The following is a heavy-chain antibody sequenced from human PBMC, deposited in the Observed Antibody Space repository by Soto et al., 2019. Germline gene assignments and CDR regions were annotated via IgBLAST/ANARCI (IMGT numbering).Heavy chain of an antibody. V-gene: IGHV3-23*01. CDR3: AKGMPRVDTMLVVHYYFHG. D-gene: IGHD3-22*01. CDR2: ISGSGGST. Sequence: XGSLRLSCASSVFTFSSYAMSCVRHSPGKWLEWVSAISGSGGSTYYADSVKGRFTISRDNSKNTLYLQMNSLRAEDTAVYYCAKGMPRVDTMLVVHYYFHGWGQATLVIV. CDR1: VFTFSSYA. J-gene: IGHJ4*02.